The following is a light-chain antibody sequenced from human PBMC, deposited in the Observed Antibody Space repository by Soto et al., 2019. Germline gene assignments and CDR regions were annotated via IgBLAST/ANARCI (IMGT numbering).Light chain of an antibody. V-gene: IGKV3-20*01. CDR3: HQYVSSPWT. CDR2: GAS. CDR1: QSVSSSY. J-gene: IGKJ1*01. Sequence: EIVLTQSPGTLSLSPGERATLSCRASQSVSSSYFAWYQQKPGQAPRLLIYGASNRATGIPDRFRGSGSGTDFTLTIGRLEPEDFAVYYCHQYVSSPWTFGQGTKVEIK.